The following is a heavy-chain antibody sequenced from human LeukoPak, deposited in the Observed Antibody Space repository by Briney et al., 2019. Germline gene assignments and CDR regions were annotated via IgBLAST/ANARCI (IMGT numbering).Heavy chain of an antibody. CDR2: ISSEGSKK. J-gene: IGHJ4*02. D-gene: IGHD3-10*01. CDR3: ARLSDYGSGSGELSDFDY. Sequence: GGSLRLSCAASGFIFSNYAIHWVRQAPGKGLEWVAVISSEGSKKSYADSVKGRFTISRDNSKNSLYLQMNSLRAEDTAVYYCARLSDYGSGSGELSDFDYWGQGTLVTVSS. V-gene: IGHV3-30*04. CDR1: GFIFSNYA.